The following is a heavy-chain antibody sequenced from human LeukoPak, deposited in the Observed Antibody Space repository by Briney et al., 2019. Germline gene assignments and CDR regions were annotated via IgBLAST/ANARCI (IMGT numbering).Heavy chain of an antibody. V-gene: IGHV1-69*13. J-gene: IGHJ4*02. CDR1: GGTFSSYA. CDR2: IIPIFGTA. Sequence: SVKVSCKASGGTFSSYAISWVRQAPGQGLEWMGGIIPIFGTANYAQKFQGRVTITADESTSTAYMELSSLRSEDTAVYYCARGVVVVAATLVWYFDYWGQGTLVTVSS. D-gene: IGHD2-15*01. CDR3: ARGVVVVAATLVWYFDY.